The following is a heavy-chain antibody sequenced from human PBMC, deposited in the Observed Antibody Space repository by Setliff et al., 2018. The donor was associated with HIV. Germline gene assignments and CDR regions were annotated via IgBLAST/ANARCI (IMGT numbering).Heavy chain of an antibody. Sequence: GGSLRLSCAASEFTFSTYAMSWVRQAPGKGLEWVSVIGSNGGSTYYADSVKGRFTVSRDNSKNTLYLQMNSLRAEDTAVYYCAKDRGPEGAPYSYYGMDVWGQGT. CDR1: EFTFSTYA. CDR2: IGSNGGST. CDR3: AKDRGPEGAPYSYYGMDV. V-gene: IGHV3-23*01. J-gene: IGHJ6*02.